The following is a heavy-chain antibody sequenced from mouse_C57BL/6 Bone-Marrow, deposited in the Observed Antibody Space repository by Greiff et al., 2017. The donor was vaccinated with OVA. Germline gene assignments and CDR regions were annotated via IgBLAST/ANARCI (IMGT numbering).Heavy chain of an antibody. CDR2: IWTGGGT. CDR1: GFSLTSYA. V-gene: IGHV2-9-1*01. Sequence: VQVVESGPGLVAPSQSLSITCTVSGFSLTSYAISWVRQPPGKGLEWLGVIWTGGGTNYNSALKSRLSISKDNSKSQVFLKMNSLQTDDTARYYCARNLDYDYDDWYFDVWGTGTTVTVSS. J-gene: IGHJ1*03. CDR3: ARNLDYDYDDWYFDV. D-gene: IGHD2-4*01.